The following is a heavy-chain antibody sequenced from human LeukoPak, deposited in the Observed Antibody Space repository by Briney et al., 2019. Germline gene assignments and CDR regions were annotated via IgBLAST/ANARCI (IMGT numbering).Heavy chain of an antibody. J-gene: IGHJ4*02. Sequence: ASVKVSFKASGYTFPAFYIHWVRPAPGQGLEWMAWLNPNTGGTNYTQVFQGRVTLTRDTSISTAYMELSRLRSDDTAVYYCARFDDSVAAAGIFFDYWGQGTLVTVSS. CDR1: GYTFPAFY. CDR2: LNPNTGGT. CDR3: ARFDDSVAAAGIFFDY. V-gene: IGHV1-2*02. D-gene: IGHD6-13*01.